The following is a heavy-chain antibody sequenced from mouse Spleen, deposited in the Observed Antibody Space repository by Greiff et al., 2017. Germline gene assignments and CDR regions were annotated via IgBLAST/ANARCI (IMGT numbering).Heavy chain of an antibody. D-gene: IGHD2-12*01. V-gene: IGHV5-9*04. CDR2: ISSGGGNT. CDR3: ARNGYYSYDGFAY. Sequence: EVKVEESGGGLVKPGGSLKLSCAASGFTFSSYTMSWVRQTPAKRLEWVATISSGGGNTYYPDSVKGRFTISRDNARNTLYLQMSSLRSEDTAMYYCARNGYYSYDGFAYWGQGTLVTVSA. CDR1: GFTFSSYT. J-gene: IGHJ3*01.